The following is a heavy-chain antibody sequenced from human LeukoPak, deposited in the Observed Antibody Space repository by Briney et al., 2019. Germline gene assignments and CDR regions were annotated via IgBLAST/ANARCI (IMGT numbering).Heavy chain of an antibody. J-gene: IGHJ4*02. D-gene: IGHD2-21*01. CDR3: AKSRDYRPWSVTLVDY. V-gene: IGHV3-30*04. Sequence: PGGSLRLSCAASGFTFSSYAMHWVRQAPGKGLEWVAVISYDGSNKYYADSVKGRFTISRDNSKNTLYLKMNSLRAEDTAVYYCAKSRDYRPWSVTLVDYWGQGTLVTVSS. CDR2: ISYDGSNK. CDR1: GFTFSSYA.